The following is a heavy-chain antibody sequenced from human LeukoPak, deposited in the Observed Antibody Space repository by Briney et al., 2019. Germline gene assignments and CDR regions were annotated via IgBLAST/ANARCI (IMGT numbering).Heavy chain of an antibody. CDR2: IYRAGSI. CDR1: GFTVSSNY. CDR3: ARDPXXXXGIDY. Sequence: PGGPLRLSCAASGFTVSSNYMSWVRQAPGKGLEWVSVIYRAGSIYXXXXVXGRFTISRDNSKNTLYLQMNSLRAEDTAVYYCARDPXXXXGIDYWGQGTLVTVSS. V-gene: IGHV3-66*01. J-gene: IGHJ4*02.